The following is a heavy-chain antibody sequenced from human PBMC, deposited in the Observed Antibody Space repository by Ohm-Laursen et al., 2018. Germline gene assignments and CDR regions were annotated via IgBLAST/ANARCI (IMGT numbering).Heavy chain of an antibody. CDR2: VYADGST. D-gene: IGHD3-16*01. Sequence: SLRLSCAASGFAFSNSWLTWVRQAPGKGLEWASVVYADGSTYYADSVKGRFIISRDYSKNTLHLHMNSLRVEDTAVYYCARGPSTGGEGFLDYWGQGTLVTVSS. CDR1: GFAFSNSW. J-gene: IGHJ4*02. CDR3: ARGPSTGGEGFLDY. V-gene: IGHV3-66*01.